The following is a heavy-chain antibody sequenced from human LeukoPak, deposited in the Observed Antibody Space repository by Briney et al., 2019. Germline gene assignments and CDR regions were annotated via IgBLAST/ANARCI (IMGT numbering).Heavy chain of an antibody. CDR1: GFSLSTSGVG. CDR2: IYWDDDK. Sequence: SSPTLVNPTQTLTLTCTFSGFSLSTSGVGVGWIRQPPVKALEPLAIIYWDDDKCYSPSLKSRFTITKDTSKNQVVLTMTNMDPVDTATYYCAHIPPGILGFDYWGQGTLVTVSS. J-gene: IGHJ4*02. D-gene: IGHD1-26*01. CDR3: AHIPPGILGFDY. V-gene: IGHV2-5*02.